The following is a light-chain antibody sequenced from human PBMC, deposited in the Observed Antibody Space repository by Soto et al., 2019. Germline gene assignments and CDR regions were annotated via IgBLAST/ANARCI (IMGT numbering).Light chain of an antibody. J-gene: IGLJ3*02. Sequence: QSALTQPAYVTGSLGQSITISCTGTSRDVGNYNLVSWYQYLPGKAPKLIIYEDDYRPPEISSRFSASKSGNTASLTISGVQLEDDSHYFCCSYTKANTWVFGGGTKLTVL. CDR3: CSYTKANTWV. CDR2: EDD. CDR1: SRDVGNYNL. V-gene: IGLV2-14*02.